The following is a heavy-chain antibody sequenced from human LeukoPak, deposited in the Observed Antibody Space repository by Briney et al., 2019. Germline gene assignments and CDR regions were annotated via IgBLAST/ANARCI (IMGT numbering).Heavy chain of an antibody. V-gene: IGHV1-3*01. CDR3: ARVYVRGDLDY. D-gene: IGHD4-17*01. CDR1: GYTFTSYA. CDR2: INAGNGNT. J-gene: IGHJ4*02. Sequence: ASVKVSCKASGYTFTSYAMHWVRHAPGRRLEWMGWINAGNGNTKYSQKFQGRVTITRDTSASTAYMELSSLRSEDTAVYYCARVYVRGDLDYWGQGTLVTVSS.